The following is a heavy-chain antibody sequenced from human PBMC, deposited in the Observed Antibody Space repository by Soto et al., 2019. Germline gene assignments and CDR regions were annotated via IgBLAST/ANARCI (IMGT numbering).Heavy chain of an antibody. V-gene: IGHV4-39*01. Sequence: SETLSLTCSVSGDSISNSRFYWAWIRQPPGEGLEWIGSIYHTGNAYYNPSLKSRVTIFVDTSQNQFSLKLTSVTAADTALYYCARDYFDSSDYTTNWFDPWGQGTLVTVSS. J-gene: IGHJ5*02. CDR1: GDSISNSRFY. CDR2: IYHTGNA. D-gene: IGHD3-22*01. CDR3: ARDYFDSSDYTTNWFDP.